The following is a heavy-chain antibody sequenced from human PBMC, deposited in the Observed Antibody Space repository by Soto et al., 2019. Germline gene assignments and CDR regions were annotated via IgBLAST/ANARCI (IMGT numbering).Heavy chain of an antibody. CDR2: IYYSGST. D-gene: IGHD2-8*01. J-gene: IGHJ4*02. CDR1: GGSISSSSYY. CDR3: ARHRPPHLLYCTNGVCYPGRPPRSDY. Sequence: SETLSLTCTVSGGSISSSSYYWGWIRQPPGKGLEWIGSIYYSGSTYYNPSLRSRVTISVDTSKNQFSLKLSSVTAADTAVYYCARHRPPHLLYCTNGVCYPGRPPRSDYWGQGTLVTVSS. V-gene: IGHV4-39*01.